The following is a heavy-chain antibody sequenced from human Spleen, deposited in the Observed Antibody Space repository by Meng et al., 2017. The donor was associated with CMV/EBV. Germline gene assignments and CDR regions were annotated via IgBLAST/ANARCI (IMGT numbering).Heavy chain of an antibody. D-gene: IGHD2-21*01. CDR1: GYSISSGFY. CDR2: VYHNGRT. CDR3: VRVEGGIVLGDN. Sequence: GSLRLSCTVSGYSISSGFYWGWIRQPPGTELEWIGNVYHNGRTFYNPSLTSRVTISVDTSKNQFSLNLSSVTAAYTAVYYCVRVEGGIVLGDNWGQGTLVTVSS. V-gene: IGHV4-38-2*02. J-gene: IGHJ4*02.